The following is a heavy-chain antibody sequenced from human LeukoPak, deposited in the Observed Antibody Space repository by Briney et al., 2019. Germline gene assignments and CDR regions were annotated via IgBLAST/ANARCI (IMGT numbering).Heavy chain of an antibody. D-gene: IGHD2-15*01. J-gene: IGHJ3*02. CDR2: IKSKTDGGTT. CDR1: GFTFSNAW. V-gene: IGHV3-15*01. Sequence: PGGSLRLSCAASGFTFSNAWMSWVRQAPGKGLEWVGRIKSKTDGGTTDYAAPVKGRFTISRDNSKNTLYLQMNSLRAEDTAVYYCAKDTSVADDAFDIWGQGTMVTVSS. CDR3: AKDTSVADDAFDI.